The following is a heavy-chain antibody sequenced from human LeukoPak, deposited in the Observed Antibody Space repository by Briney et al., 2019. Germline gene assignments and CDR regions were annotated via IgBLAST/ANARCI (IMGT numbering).Heavy chain of an antibody. CDR3: ARGRGRGFITTIATIDY. Sequence: GASVKVSCKASGYTFTSYDINWVRQATGQGLEWMGWMNPNSGNTGYAQKFQGRVTMTRNTSISTAYMELSSLRSEDTAVYYCARGRGRGFITTIATIDYWAQGTLVTASS. V-gene: IGHV1-8*01. CDR2: MNPNSGNT. J-gene: IGHJ4*02. CDR1: GYTFTSYD. D-gene: IGHD3-22*01.